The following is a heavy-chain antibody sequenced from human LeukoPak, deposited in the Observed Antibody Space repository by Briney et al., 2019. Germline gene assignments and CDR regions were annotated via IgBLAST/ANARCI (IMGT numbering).Heavy chain of an antibody. CDR2: INAGNGNT. Sequence: GASVKVSCKAPGYTFTSYAMHWVRQAPGQRLEWMGWINAGNGNTKYSQKFQGRVTITRDTSASTAYMELSSLGSEDTAVYYCARSLDYYDSSGYYAHWGQGTLVTVSS. CDR3: ARSLDYYDSSGYYAH. D-gene: IGHD3-22*01. J-gene: IGHJ4*02. CDR1: GYTFTSYA. V-gene: IGHV1-3*01.